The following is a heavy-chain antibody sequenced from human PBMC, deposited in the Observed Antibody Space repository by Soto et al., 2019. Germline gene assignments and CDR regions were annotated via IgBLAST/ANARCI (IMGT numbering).Heavy chain of an antibody. J-gene: IGHJ6*02. V-gene: IGHV1-2*04. CDR3: ARGPVLGIAVAGTIAGGYYYYGTDV. CDR2: INPNSGGT. CDR1: GYTFTGYY. D-gene: IGHD6-19*01. Sequence: ASVKVSCKASGYTFTGYYMHWVRQAPGQGLEWMGWINPNSGGTNYAQKFQGWVTMTRDTSISTAYMELSRLRSDDTAVYYCARGPVLGIAVAGTIAGGYYYYGTDVWGQGTTVTVSS.